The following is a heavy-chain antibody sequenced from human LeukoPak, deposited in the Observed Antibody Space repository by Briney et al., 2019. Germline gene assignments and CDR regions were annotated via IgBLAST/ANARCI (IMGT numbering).Heavy chain of an antibody. CDR3: ARDRMVRAHDAFDI. CDR2: IRYDGSNK. Sequence: GGSLRLSCAASGFTFSSYGMHWVRQAPGKGLEWVAFIRYDGSNKYYADSVKGRFTISRDNSKNTLYLQMNSLRAEDTAVYYCARDRMVRAHDAFDIWGQGTMVTVSS. D-gene: IGHD3-10*01. V-gene: IGHV3-30*02. J-gene: IGHJ3*02. CDR1: GFTFSSYG.